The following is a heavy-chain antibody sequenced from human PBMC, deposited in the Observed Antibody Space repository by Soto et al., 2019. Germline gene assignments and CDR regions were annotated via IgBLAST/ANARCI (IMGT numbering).Heavy chain of an antibody. D-gene: IGHD3-10*01. CDR2: ISGSGGST. J-gene: IGHJ3*02. V-gene: IGHV3-23*01. Sequence: GGSLRLSCAASGSTFSSYAMSWVRQAPEKGLEWVSAISGSGGSTYYADSVKGRFTISRDNSKNTLYLQMNSLRAEDTAVYYCAKGCVTMVRGGYDAFDIWGQGTTVTVSS. CDR1: GSTFSSYA. CDR3: AKGCVTMVRGGYDAFDI.